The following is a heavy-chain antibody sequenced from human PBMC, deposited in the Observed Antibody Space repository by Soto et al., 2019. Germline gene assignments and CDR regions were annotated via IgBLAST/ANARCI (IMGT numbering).Heavy chain of an antibody. Sequence: QVQLQESGPGLVQPSETLSLTCSVSGGSINSASYHWSWLRQHPGKGLEFIGYIFYTRSTYYNPSIDARLTISVDKSKNHVSLRLNAVTAADTAVYYCARLDYGDSAFDSWGRGNLVTVSA. CDR2: IFYTRST. V-gene: IGHV4-31*03. CDR1: GGSINSASYH. D-gene: IGHD4-17*01. CDR3: ARLDYGDSAFDS. J-gene: IGHJ4*02.